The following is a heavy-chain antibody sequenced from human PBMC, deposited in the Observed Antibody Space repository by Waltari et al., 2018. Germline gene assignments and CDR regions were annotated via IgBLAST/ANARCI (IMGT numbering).Heavy chain of an antibody. V-gene: IGHV1-2*02. D-gene: IGHD6-6*01. Sequence: QVQLVQSGAEVKKPGASVKVSCTASGYTFSAYYIHWVRQAPGQGLEWMGWINPTNGGTNYAQKCQGRVTMSRDTSISTAYIELSRLRSDDTAVYYCATGIAARPYWYFDLWGRGTLVTVSS. CDR2: INPTNGGT. CDR3: ATGIAARPYWYFDL. CDR1: GYTFSAYY. J-gene: IGHJ2*01.